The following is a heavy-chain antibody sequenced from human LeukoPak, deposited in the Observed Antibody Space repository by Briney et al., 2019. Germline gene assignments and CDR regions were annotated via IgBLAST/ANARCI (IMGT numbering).Heavy chain of an antibody. CDR1: GYTFTGYY. CDR3: AREDFYDSSGYYKNKEYFQH. Sequence: ASVKVSSTASGYTFTGYYMHWVRHAPGQGLEWMGWINPNSGGTNYAQKFQGRVTMTRDTSISTAYMELSWLRSDDTAVYYCAREDFYDSSGYYKNKEYFQHWGQGTLVTVSS. J-gene: IGHJ1*01. V-gene: IGHV1-2*02. D-gene: IGHD3-22*01. CDR2: INPNSGGT.